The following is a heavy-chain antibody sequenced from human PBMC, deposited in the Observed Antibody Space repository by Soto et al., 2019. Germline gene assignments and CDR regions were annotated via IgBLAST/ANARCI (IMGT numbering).Heavy chain of an antibody. CDR3: ARSVEGHFDY. Sequence: EVQLVESAGGLVQPGGSLRLSCAASGFTFSIYSMNWIRQAPGKGLEWVSYMTSDTKTIHYADSVKDRFTISRDNAKNSVYLQMMSLRDEDTAVYYCARSVEGHFDYWGQGTLVTVSS. CDR2: MTSDTKTI. J-gene: IGHJ4*02. V-gene: IGHV3-48*02. CDR1: GFTFSIYS. D-gene: IGHD6-19*01.